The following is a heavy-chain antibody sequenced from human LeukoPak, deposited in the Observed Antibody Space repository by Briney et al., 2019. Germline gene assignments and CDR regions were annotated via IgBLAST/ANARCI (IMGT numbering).Heavy chain of an antibody. J-gene: IGHJ4*02. CDR2: ISAYNDNT. D-gene: IGHD4-17*01. CDR3: ASARDYGDFTY. V-gene: IGHV1-18*01. CDR1: GYTFTSYG. Sequence: GASVKVSCKASGYTFTSYGISWVRQAPGQGLEWMGWISAYNDNTNYAQKLQGRVTMTTDASTSTAYMELSSLRSEDTAVYYCASARDYGDFTYWGQGTLVTVSS.